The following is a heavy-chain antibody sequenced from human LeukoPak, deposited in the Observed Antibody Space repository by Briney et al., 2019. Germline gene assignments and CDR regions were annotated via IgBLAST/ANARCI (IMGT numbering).Heavy chain of an antibody. CDR2: ISASGGST. J-gene: IGHJ3*02. V-gene: IGHV3-23*01. CDR1: GFTFSSFA. Sequence: GGSLRLSCAASGFTFSSFATSWVRQAPGKGVEWASGISASGGSTYYADSVKGRFTISRDNSKNTLYLQMNSLRAEDTAVYYCAKGFYDNSASGVFDIWGQGTMVTVSS. D-gene: IGHD3-22*01. CDR3: AKGFYDNSASGVFDI.